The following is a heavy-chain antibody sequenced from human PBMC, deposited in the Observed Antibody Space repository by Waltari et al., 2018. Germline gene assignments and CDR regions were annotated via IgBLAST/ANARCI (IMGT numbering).Heavy chain of an antibody. CDR1: GGSFRGYY. CDR2: INHSGST. J-gene: IGHJ4*02. D-gene: IGHD3-16*02. V-gene: IGHV4-34*01. Sequence: QVQLQQWGAGLLKPSETLSLTCAVYGGSFRGYYWSWIRQPPGKGLEWIGEINHSGSTNYNPSLKSRVTISVDTSKNQFSLKLSSVTAADTAVYYCARAKYDYVWGSYRTGNYFDYWGQGTLVTVSS. CDR3: ARAKYDYVWGSYRTGNYFDY.